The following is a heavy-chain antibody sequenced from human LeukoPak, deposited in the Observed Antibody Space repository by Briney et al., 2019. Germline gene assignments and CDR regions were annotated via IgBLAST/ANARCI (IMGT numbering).Heavy chain of an antibody. CDR1: GGSISSGSYY. CDR3: ARTRIAVAAWFDP. V-gene: IGHV4-61*02. D-gene: IGHD6-19*01. CDR2: IYTSGST. Sequence: SETLSLTCTVSGGSISSGSYYWSWIRQPAGKGLEWIGRIYTSGSTNYNPSLKSRVTISVDTSKNQFSLKLSSVTAADTAVYYCARTRIAVAAWFDPWGQGTLVTVSS. J-gene: IGHJ5*02.